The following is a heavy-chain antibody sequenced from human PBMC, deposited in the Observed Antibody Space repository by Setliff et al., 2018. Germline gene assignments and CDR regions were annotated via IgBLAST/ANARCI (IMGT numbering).Heavy chain of an antibody. CDR1: GFTFSNAW. CDR3: TTAHYTGNSRTLDF. Sequence: GGSLRLSCAASGFTFSNAWMNWVRQAPGKGLEWVGRIKSKTDGGTTDYGAPVKGRFTISRDDSKNTLLLQMNNLKTEDTALYYCTTAHYTGNSRTLDFWGPGTLVTVSS. D-gene: IGHD1-26*01. V-gene: IGHV3-15*05. CDR2: IKSKTDGGTT. J-gene: IGHJ4*02.